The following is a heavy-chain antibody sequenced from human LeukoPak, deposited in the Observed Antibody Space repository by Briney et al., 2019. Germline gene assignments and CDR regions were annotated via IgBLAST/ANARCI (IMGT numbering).Heavy chain of an antibody. CDR2: FDPEDGET. D-gene: IGHD6-13*01. CDR3: ATLTYSSSWYYNY. J-gene: IGHJ4*02. Sequence: ASVKVSCKVSGYTLTELSMHWVRQAPGKGLEWMGGFDPEDGETIYAQKFQGRDTMTEDTSTDTAYMELSSLRSEGTAVYYCATLTYSSSWYYNYWGQGTLVTVSS. CDR1: GYTLTELS. V-gene: IGHV1-24*01.